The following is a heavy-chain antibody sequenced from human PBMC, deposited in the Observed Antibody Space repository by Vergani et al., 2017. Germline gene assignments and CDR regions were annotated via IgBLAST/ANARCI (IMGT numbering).Heavy chain of an antibody. J-gene: IGHJ4*02. D-gene: IGHD3-22*01. CDR2: IYYSGST. CDR3: ARERNYYDSSGYASLFDY. CDR1: GGSISSSSYY. V-gene: IGHV4-39*07. Sequence: QLQLQESGPGLVKPSETLSLTCTVSGGSISSSSYYWGWIRQPPGKGLEWIGSIYYSGSTYYNPSLKSRVTISVDTSKNQFSLKLSSVTAADTAVYYCARERNYYDSSGYASLFDYWGQGTLVTVSS.